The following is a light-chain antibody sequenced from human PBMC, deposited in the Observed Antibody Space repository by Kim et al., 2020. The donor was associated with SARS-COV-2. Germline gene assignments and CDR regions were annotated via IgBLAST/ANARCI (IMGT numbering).Light chain of an antibody. CDR3: QKYEAGLYT. J-gene: IGKJ2*01. CDR2: QAS. Sequence: SASVGDRVTITCRASHGISNYLAWYQQKPGKVPKLLIFQASTLESGVPSRFSGSGSGTDFTLTISSLQPEDVATYYCQKYEAGLYTFGQGTKLEI. CDR1: HGISNY. V-gene: IGKV1-27*01.